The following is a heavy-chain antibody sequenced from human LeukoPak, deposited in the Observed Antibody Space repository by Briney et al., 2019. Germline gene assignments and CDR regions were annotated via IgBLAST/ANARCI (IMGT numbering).Heavy chain of an antibody. CDR3: ARDNTDYGSYWCFDL. V-gene: IGHV1-2*02. D-gene: IGHD4-17*01. CDR2: INPNSGGT. Sequence: ASVKVSCKASGYTFTGSYMHWVRQAPGQGLEWMGWINPNSGGTNYAQKFQGRVTMTRDTSISTAYMELSRLTSDDTAVYYCARDNTDYGSYWCFDLWGRGTLVTVSS. CDR1: GYTFTGSY. J-gene: IGHJ2*01.